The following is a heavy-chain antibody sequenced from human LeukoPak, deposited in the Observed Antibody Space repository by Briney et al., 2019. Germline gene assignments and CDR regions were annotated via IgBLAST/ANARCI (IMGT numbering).Heavy chain of an antibody. CDR1: GGSFSGYY. V-gene: IGHV4-34*01. J-gene: IGHJ3*02. Sequence: PSETLSLTCAVYGGSFSGYYWSWVRQPPGKGLEWSGEINHSRRTNYKPSTKSRVTISVGTSKDQFSLKLSSVTAADTAVYYCARGRDGYRDVFDIWGKGTMVTVSS. CDR2: INHSRRT. CDR3: ARGRDGYRDVFDI. D-gene: IGHD5-24*01.